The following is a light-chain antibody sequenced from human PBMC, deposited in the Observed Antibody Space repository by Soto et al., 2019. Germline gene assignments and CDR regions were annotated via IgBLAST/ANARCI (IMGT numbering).Light chain of an antibody. J-gene: IGKJ4*01. Sequence: DIVTTQSPLSLPVAPGEPASISCRFSEGVLHHGGHNYLDGYLQRLGQSQQPLIYLGSPRASGVRDRFSGSGSDTDFTLKISRVEAEDVAVYYCMQSLQGHTFGGGTKVDIK. CDR3: MQSLQGHT. CDR1: EGVLHHGGHNY. V-gene: IGKV2-28*01. CDR2: LGS.